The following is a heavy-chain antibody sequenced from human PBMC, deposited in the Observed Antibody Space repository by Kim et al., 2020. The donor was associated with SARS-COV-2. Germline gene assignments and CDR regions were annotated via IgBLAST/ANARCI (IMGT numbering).Heavy chain of an antibody. CDR2: IYYSGSG. J-gene: IGHJ5*02. V-gene: IGHV4-39*01. Sequence: SETLSLTCTVSGGSISSSPYYWAWIRPPPGKGLEWSGSIYYSGSGYNSPSLNRRVAISIDTSKNQFSLRLSFVTAADSVFYFCAGQYSSHDSGSNGYFWALRWLDPWGQESLVTVSS. D-gene: IGHD3-22*01. CDR1: GGSISSSPYY. CDR3: AGQYSSHDSGSNGYFWALRWLDP.